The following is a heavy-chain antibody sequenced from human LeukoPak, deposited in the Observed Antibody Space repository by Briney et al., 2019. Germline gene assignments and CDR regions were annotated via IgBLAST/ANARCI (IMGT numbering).Heavy chain of an antibody. CDR3: AKDTYSSSWYVRYGMDV. D-gene: IGHD6-13*01. V-gene: IGHV3-43D*03. CDR1: GFTFDDYA. Sequence: GSLRLSCAASGFTFDDYAMHWVRQAPGKGLEWVSLISWDGGSTYYADSVKGRFTISRDNSKNTLYLQMNSLRAEDTAVYYCAKDTYSSSWYVRYGMDVWGQGTTVTVSS. J-gene: IGHJ6*02. CDR2: ISWDGGST.